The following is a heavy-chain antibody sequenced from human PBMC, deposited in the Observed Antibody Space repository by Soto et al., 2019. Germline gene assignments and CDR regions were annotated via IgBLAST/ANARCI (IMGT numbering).Heavy chain of an antibody. J-gene: IGHJ4*02. CDR2: ISVDNGDT. Sequence: QVHLVQSGPEVKEPGASVRVSCKASGYTFNSAGLAWVRQAPGQGLEWMGWISVDNGDTKYAQKFQGRVTMTTDTSTTTAYMHLRGLKSDDTAAFYCARVQSLGYCRSASCYGVFDHWGQGTLVTVSS. CDR3: ARVQSLGYCRSASCYGVFDH. V-gene: IGHV1-18*01. D-gene: IGHD2-2*03. CDR1: GYTFNSAG.